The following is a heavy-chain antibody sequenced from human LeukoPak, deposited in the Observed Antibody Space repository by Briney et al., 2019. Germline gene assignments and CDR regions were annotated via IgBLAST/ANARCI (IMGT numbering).Heavy chain of an antibody. Sequence: GESLKISCKASGYSFTNYWIVWVRQRPGKGLEYMGFIYPGGSDLRYSPSFQGQVTISVDKSITTAYLQWSSLKASDTATYYCARHVVNLAVPGAPSWIDPWGQGTQVTVSS. CDR1: GYSFTNYW. CDR2: IYPGGSDL. CDR3: ARHVVNLAVPGAPSWIDP. J-gene: IGHJ5*02. V-gene: IGHV5-51*01. D-gene: IGHD6-19*01.